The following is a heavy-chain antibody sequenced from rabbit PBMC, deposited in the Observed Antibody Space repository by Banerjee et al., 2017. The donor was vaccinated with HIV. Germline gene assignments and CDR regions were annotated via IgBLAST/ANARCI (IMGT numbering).Heavy chain of an antibody. CDR3: VRDAAGSYYFFNL. V-gene: IGHV1S8*01. Sequence: YASWVNGRFTISSHNAQNTLYLQLNSLTAADTATYFCVRDAAGSYYFFNLWGQGTLVTVS. J-gene: IGHJ4*01. D-gene: IGHD8-1*01.